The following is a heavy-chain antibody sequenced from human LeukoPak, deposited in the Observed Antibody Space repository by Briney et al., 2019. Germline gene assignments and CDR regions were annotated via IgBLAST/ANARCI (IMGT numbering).Heavy chain of an antibody. V-gene: IGHV5-51*01. J-gene: IGHJ4*02. CDR2: IYPGDSDT. D-gene: IGHD5-24*01. CDR3: ARLIDARRDGYSYYFDY. CDR1: GYSFTSYW. Sequence: GESLKISCKGSGYSFTSYWIGWVRQMPGKGLEWMGIIYPGDSDTRYSPSFQGQVTISADKSISTAYLQWSSLKASDTAMYYRARLIDARRDGYSYYFDYWGQGTLVTVSS.